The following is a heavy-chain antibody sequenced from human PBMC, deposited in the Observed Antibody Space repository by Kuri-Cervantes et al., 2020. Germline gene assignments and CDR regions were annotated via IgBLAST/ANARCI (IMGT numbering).Heavy chain of an antibody. D-gene: IGHD3-3*01. CDR1: GYTFTSYG. V-gene: IGHV1-18*01. CDR3: ARVDLLYDFWSGQNFNWFDP. J-gene: IGHJ5*02. CDR2: ISAYNGNT. Sequence: ASVKVSCKASGYTFTSYGISWVRQAPGQGLEWMGWISAYNGNTNYAQKLQGRVTMTTDTSTSTAYMELRSLRSDDTAVYYCARVDLLYDFWSGQNFNWFDPWGQGPLVTVSS.